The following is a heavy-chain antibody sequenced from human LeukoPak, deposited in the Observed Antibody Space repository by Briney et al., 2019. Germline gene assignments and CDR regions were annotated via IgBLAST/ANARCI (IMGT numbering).Heavy chain of an antibody. Sequence: PGGSLRLSCAASGFTFSSYAMSWVRQAPGKGLEWVSGISDSGDSTYYADSVKGRFTISRDNSKNTLYLHMNSLRAEDTAVYYCAIPLLAYCGGDCYPPLSYGVDVWGPGTMVTVSS. J-gene: IGHJ6*02. CDR2: ISDSGDST. V-gene: IGHV3-23*01. D-gene: IGHD2-21*02. CDR1: GFTFSSYA. CDR3: AIPLLAYCGGDCYPPLSYGVDV.